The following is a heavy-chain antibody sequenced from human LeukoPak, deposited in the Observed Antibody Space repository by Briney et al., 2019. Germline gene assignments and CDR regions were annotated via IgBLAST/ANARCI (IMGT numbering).Heavy chain of an antibody. CDR3: ARSLSTAGIDY. CDR2: VFHSGST. CDR1: GYSISSGRY. V-gene: IGHV4-38-2*02. J-gene: IGHJ4*02. Sequence: PSEPLSLTCTVSGYSISSGRYWGWIRQPPGKGLEWIGSVFHSGSTYYNPSLKSRVTISVDTSKNQFSLNLRSVTAADTAMYFCARSLSTAGIDYWGQGTLVTVSS. D-gene: IGHD2-2*01.